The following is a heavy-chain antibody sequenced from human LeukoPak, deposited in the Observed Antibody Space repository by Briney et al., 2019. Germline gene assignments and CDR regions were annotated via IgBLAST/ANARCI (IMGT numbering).Heavy chain of an antibody. CDR1: GYTFTGYY. V-gene: IGHV1-2*02. Sequence: ASVKVSCKASGYTFTGYYMHWGRQAPGQGLEWMGWINPNSGGTNYAQKFQGRVTMTRDTSISTAYMELSRLRSDDTAVYYCARGVIVVVPAAPHFDYWGQGTLVTVSS. CDR3: ARGVIVVVPAAPHFDY. J-gene: IGHJ4*02. D-gene: IGHD2-2*01. CDR2: INPNSGGT.